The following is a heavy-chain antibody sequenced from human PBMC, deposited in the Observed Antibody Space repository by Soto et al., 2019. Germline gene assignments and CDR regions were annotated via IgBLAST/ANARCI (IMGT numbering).Heavy chain of an antibody. Sequence: ESGGGLVQPGGSLRLSCAASGFIFSSYSMNWVRQAPGKGLEWVSYISSSSSTIYYADSVKGRFTISRDNAKNSLYLQMNSLRAEDTAVYYCAREGYDYVWGSYRLPFYYYYYGMDVWGQGTTVTVSS. J-gene: IGHJ6*02. V-gene: IGHV3-48*01. D-gene: IGHD3-16*02. CDR3: AREGYDYVWGSYRLPFYYYYYGMDV. CDR2: ISSSSSTI. CDR1: GFIFSSYS.